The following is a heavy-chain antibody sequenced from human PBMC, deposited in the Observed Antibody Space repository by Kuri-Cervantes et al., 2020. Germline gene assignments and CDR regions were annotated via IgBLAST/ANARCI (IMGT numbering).Heavy chain of an antibody. CDR3: ARSKFHGDYRGDAFDI. CDR1: GGSISSNTYY. V-gene: IGHV4-39*01. J-gene: IGHJ3*02. D-gene: IGHD4-17*01. Sequence: SETLSLTCTVSGGSISSNTYYWGWIRQPPGKGLEWIGSIYYSGSTYYNPSLKSRVTISVDTSKNQFSLQLNSVTPEDTAVYYCARSKFHGDYRGDAFDIWGQGTMVTVSS. CDR2: IYYSGST.